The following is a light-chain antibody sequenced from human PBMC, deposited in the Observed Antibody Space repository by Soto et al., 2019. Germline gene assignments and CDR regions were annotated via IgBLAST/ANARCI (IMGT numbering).Light chain of an antibody. CDR2: GAS. J-gene: IGKJ5*01. Sequence: VMTQAPATLSVSPGERAPLSCRASQTINNNVAWYQLKDGQVPRLVIYGASTRATDIPARFSGSGSGTEFTLTISSLQPEDFATYYCQKANSFPITVGQGTRLEIK. CDR1: QTINNN. CDR3: QKANSFPIT. V-gene: IGKV3-15*01.